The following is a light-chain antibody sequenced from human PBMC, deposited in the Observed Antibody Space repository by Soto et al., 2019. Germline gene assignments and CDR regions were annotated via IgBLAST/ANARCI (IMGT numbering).Light chain of an antibody. J-gene: IGLJ2*01. Sequence: QSVLTQPASVSGSPGQSITISCTGTSSDIGGYNYVSWYQQHPGKAPKLMIYDVSNRPSGVSNRFSGSKSDNTASLTISGLQAEDDADYYCCSYTSGSILVFGGGTKLTVL. V-gene: IGLV2-14*03. CDR2: DVS. CDR3: CSYTSGSILV. CDR1: SSDIGGYNY.